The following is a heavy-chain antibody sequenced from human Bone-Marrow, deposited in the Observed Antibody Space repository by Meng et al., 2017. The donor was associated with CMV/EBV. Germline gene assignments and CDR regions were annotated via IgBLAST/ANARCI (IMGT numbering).Heavy chain of an antibody. V-gene: IGHV3-11*06. Sequence: GESLKISCAASGFTFSDYYMTWIRQAPGKGLEWVSSISSSSSYIYYADSVKGRFTISRDNAKNSLYLQMNSLRAEDTAVYYCARVKGMGAFDIWGQGTMVTVSS. CDR1: GFTFSDYY. J-gene: IGHJ3*02. D-gene: IGHD6-13*01. CDR2: ISSSSSYI. CDR3: ARVKGMGAFDI.